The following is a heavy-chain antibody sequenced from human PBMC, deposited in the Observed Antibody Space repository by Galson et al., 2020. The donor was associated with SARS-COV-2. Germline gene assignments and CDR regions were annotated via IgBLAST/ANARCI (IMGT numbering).Heavy chain of an antibody. CDR1: GFVFSRYN. D-gene: IGHD2-21*01. J-gene: IGHJ4*02. Sequence: NSGGSLRLSCVGSGFVFSRYNMHWVRQAPGKGLEWVSVITTSSNYIYYGDSLKGRFTISRDNAKNSVYLQMHSLTAEDTAVYYCAREPGSDEDFWGQGTRVTVSS. CDR3: AREPGSDEDF. V-gene: IGHV3-21*01. CDR2: ITTSSNYI.